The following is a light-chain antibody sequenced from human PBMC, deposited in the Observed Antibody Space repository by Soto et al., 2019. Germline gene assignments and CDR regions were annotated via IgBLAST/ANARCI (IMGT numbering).Light chain of an antibody. V-gene: IGKV3-20*01. CDR1: QSIRSK. Sequence: EIVMTQSPPTLSVSPGERAALSCRASQSIRSKLAWYQQKPGQAPRLLIYGASTRATGIPDRFSGSGSGTDFTLTISRLEPEDFAVYCCQQYGSSGTFGQGTKVDIK. CDR2: GAS. J-gene: IGKJ1*01. CDR3: QQYGSSGT.